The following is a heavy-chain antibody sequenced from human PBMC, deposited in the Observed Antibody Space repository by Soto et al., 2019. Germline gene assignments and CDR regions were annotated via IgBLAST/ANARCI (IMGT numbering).Heavy chain of an antibody. J-gene: IGHJ4*02. CDR2: ITSSSSYI. Sequence: GGSLRLSCAASGFTFSSYAMIWARQAPGRGLEWVTSITSSSSYIYYEDSLKGRFTISRDNAKNSLFLQLDSLRAEDTAVYFCVRARSTDSRPDYWGQGTLVTVSS. D-gene: IGHD3-22*01. CDR3: VRARSTDSRPDY. CDR1: GFTFSSYA. V-gene: IGHV3-21*01.